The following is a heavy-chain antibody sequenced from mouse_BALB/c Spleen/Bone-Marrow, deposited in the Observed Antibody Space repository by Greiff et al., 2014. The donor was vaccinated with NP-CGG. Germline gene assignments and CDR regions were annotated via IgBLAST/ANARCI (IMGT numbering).Heavy chain of an antibody. CDR2: INPGSGGA. J-gene: IGHJ2*01. V-gene: IGHV1-54*01. Sequence: QVQLQQSGAELVRPGTAVNVSCKASGYAFTNYLIEWVKQRPGQGLEWIGVINPGSGGANYNEKFKGKATLTADESSSTAYMQLSSLTSDDSAVYFCARFGRYCFDYWGQGITLTVSS. CDR1: GYAFTNYL. CDR3: ARFGRYCFDY.